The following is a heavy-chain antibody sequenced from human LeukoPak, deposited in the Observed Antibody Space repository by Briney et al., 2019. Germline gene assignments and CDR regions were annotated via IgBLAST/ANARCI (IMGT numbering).Heavy chain of an antibody. Sequence: SVNVSCKASVGIFSSYAISWVRQAPGQGLEWVGGIIPIFGTANYAQMFRGRVTNNEDESTSTAYIGLASLRSQDNGWYCCAREFDGDYDSSGYGSHWGQGTLVTVSS. CDR2: IIPIFGTA. CDR1: VGIFSSYA. CDR3: AREFDGDYDSSGYGSH. J-gene: IGHJ4*02. V-gene: IGHV1-69*13. D-gene: IGHD3-22*01.